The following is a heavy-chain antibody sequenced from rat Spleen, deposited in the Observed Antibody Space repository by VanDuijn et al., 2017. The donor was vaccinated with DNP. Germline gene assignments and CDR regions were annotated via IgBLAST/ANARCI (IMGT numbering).Heavy chain of an antibody. V-gene: IGHV5-25*01. J-gene: IGHJ2*01. Sequence: EVQLVESGGGLVQPGRSLKLSCAASGFTFSDYYMAWVRQAPTKGLEWVASINPSGGSSYYRASVKGRFTISRDNAKSTLYLQMDSLRSEDTATYYCARAGRAFDYWGQGVMVTVSS. D-gene: IGHD1-4*01. CDR1: GFTFSDYY. CDR3: ARAGRAFDY. CDR2: INPSGGSS.